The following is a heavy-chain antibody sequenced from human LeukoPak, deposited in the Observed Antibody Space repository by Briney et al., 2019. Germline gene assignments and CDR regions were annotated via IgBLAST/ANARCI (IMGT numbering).Heavy chain of an antibody. CDR1: GFTFSNYA. J-gene: IGHJ4*02. V-gene: IGHV3-23*01. CDR2: ISGSGGST. Sequence: AGGSLRLSCAASGFTFSNYAMSWVRQAPGKGLEWVSAISGSGGSTYYADSVKGRFTISRDNSKDTLYLQMNSLRAEDTAVYYCAKGSGSYDDWGQGTLVTVSS. CDR3: AKGSGSYDD. D-gene: IGHD3-10*01.